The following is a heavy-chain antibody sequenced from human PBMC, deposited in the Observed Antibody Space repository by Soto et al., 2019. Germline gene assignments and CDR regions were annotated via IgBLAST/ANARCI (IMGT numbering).Heavy chain of an antibody. Sequence: ASVKVSCKASGFTFTSSAVQWVRQARGQRLEWIGWIVVGSGNTNYAQKFQERVTMTRDTSISTAYMELSSLSSEDTAIYYCAKNLPYTGLFDCWGQGTLVTVSS. V-gene: IGHV1-58*01. CDR3: AKNLPYTGLFDC. CDR1: GFTFTSSA. CDR2: IVVGSGNT. D-gene: IGHD2-2*02. J-gene: IGHJ4*02.